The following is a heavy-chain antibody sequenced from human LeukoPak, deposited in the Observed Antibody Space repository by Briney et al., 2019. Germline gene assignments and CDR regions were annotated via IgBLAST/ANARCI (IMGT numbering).Heavy chain of an antibody. Sequence: GESLNTPCQCPGSSFTSYWIGWVRQLPGKGLEWMGIIYPGDSHTRYSPSFHGQATISADKSISTAFRQWSSLKASDTAMYYCAGTYYYGSGSYWPNLFDPWGQGTLVTVSS. CDR2: IYPGDSHT. CDR1: GSSFTSYW. CDR3: AGTYYYGSGSYWPNLFDP. D-gene: IGHD3-10*01. J-gene: IGHJ5*02. V-gene: IGHV5-51*01.